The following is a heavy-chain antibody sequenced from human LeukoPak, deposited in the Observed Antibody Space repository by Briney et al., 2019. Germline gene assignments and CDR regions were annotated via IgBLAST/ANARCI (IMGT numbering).Heavy chain of an antibody. J-gene: IGHJ6*03. CDR3: AKLPGRNREPESYYYYMDV. CDR1: GGTFSSYA. D-gene: IGHD1-14*01. V-gene: IGHV1-69*06. CDR2: IIPIFGTA. Sequence: SVKVSCKASGGTFSSYAISWVRQAPGQGLEWMGGIIPIFGTANYAQKFQGRVTITADKSTSTAYMELSSLRSEDTAVYYCAKLPGRNREPESYYYYMDVWGKGTTVTVSS.